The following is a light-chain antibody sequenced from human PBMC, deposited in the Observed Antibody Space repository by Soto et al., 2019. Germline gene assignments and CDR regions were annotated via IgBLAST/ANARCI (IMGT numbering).Light chain of an antibody. CDR3: CSYAGSYNWAYV. CDR1: SSDVGGYDY. Sequence: QSVLTQPRSVSGSPGQSVTISCTGTSSDVGGYDYVSWYQQHPGKAPKLMIYDVSKRPSGVPDRFSGSKSGNTASLTISGLQAEDEADYYCCSYAGSYNWAYVFGTGTKVTVL. V-gene: IGLV2-11*01. J-gene: IGLJ1*01. CDR2: DVS.